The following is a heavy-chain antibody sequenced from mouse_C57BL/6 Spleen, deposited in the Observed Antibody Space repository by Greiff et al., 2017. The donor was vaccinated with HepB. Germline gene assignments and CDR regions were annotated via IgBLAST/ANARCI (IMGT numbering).Heavy chain of an antibody. CDR3: AREDYGSSSYYAMDY. D-gene: IGHD1-1*01. J-gene: IGHJ4*01. CDR2: ISDGGSYT. Sequence: EVQVVESGGGLVKPGGSLKLSCAASGFTFSSYAMSWVRQTPEKRLEWVATISDGGSYTYYPDNVKGRFTISRDNAKNNLYLQMSHLKSEDTAMYYCAREDYGSSSYYAMDYWGQGTSVTVSS. CDR1: GFTFSSYA. V-gene: IGHV5-4*01.